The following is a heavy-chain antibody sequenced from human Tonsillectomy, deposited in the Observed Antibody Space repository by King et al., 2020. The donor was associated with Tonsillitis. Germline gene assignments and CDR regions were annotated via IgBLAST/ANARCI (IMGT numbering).Heavy chain of an antibody. CDR1: GGSFSSYY. CDR2: IKHSGST. Sequence: VQLQQWGAGLLKPSETLSLTCAVYGGSFSSYYWSWMRQPPGKGLEWIVEIKHSGSTNYNPSLKRRVTMSVDTSKNQFSLKLSSVTAADTAVYYCARDRSWGYSYGYFDYWGQGTLVTVSS. CDR3: ARDRSWGYSYGYFDY. J-gene: IGHJ4*02. V-gene: IGHV4-34*01. D-gene: IGHD5-18*01.